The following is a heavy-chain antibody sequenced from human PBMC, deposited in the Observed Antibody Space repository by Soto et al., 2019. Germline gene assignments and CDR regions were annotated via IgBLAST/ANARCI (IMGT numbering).Heavy chain of an antibody. Sequence: SETLSLTCAVYGGSFSGYYWSXIRQPPGKGLEWIGEINHSGSTNYNPSLKSRVTISVDTSKNQFSLKLSSVTAADTAVYYCAREGQLWLLRYFDYWGQGTLVTVSS. CDR2: INHSGST. CDR1: GGSFSGYY. D-gene: IGHD5-18*01. CDR3: AREGQLWLLRYFDY. J-gene: IGHJ4*02. V-gene: IGHV4-34*01.